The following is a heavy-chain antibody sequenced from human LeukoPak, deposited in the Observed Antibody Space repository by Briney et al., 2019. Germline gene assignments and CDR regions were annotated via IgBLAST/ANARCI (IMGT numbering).Heavy chain of an antibody. CDR2: IHHFGRT. V-gene: IGHV4-59*01. D-gene: IGHD5-18*01. J-gene: IGHJ4*02. CDR1: GDSIISYY. CDR3: ARGLWTQPGLVPFNY. Sequence: PSETLSLTCSISGDSIISYYWNWLRHAPGKGLEWIGNIHHFGRTEYNSSLRSRVTMFLDSSKNQFSLKLTSVTPTDTAVYYCARGLWTQPGLVPFNYWGQGILVTVS.